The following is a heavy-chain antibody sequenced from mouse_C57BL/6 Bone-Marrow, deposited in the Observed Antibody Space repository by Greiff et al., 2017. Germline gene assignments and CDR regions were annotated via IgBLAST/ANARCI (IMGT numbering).Heavy chain of an antibody. V-gene: IGHV8-8*01. CDR3: ARSWVVATRDAMDY. CDR1: GFSLSTFGMG. Sequence: QVTLKVSGPGILQPSQTLSLTCSFSGFSLSTFGMGVGWIRQPSGKGLEWLAHIWWDDDKYYNPALKSRLTISKDTSKNQVFLKIANVDTADTATDYCARSWVVATRDAMDYWGQGTSVTVSS. J-gene: IGHJ4*01. D-gene: IGHD1-1*01. CDR2: IWWDDDK.